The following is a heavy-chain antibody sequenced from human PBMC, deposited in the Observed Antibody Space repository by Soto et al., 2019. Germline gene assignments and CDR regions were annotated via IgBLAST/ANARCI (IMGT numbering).Heavy chain of an antibody. J-gene: IGHJ4*02. V-gene: IGHV3-74*01. D-gene: IGHD2-15*01. CDR2: INSDGSST. CDR3: VSTSLAVAAATREDY. CDR1: GFTFSSYW. Sequence: EVQLVESGGGLVQPGGSLRLSCAASGFTFSSYWMHWVRQAPGKGLVWVSRINSDGSSTSYADSVKGRFTISRDNAKTPLYLQMNSLRAEDTAVYYCVSTSLAVAAATREDYWGQGTLVTVSS.